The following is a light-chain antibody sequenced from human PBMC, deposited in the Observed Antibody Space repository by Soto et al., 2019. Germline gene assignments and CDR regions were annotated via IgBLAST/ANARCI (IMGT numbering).Light chain of an antibody. CDR2: ENN. CDR3: GTWDTSLSAFV. Sequence: QSVLTQPPSVSAAPGQKVTLSCSGSSSNIGNNYVSWYQQLPGTAPKLLIYENNKRPSGIPDRFSGSKSGTSATLGITGLQTGDEADYHCGTWDTSLSAFVFGTGTKVTVL. V-gene: IGLV1-51*02. CDR1: SSNIGNNY. J-gene: IGLJ1*01.